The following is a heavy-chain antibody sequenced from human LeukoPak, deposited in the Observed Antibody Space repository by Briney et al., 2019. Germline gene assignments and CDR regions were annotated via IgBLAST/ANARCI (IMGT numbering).Heavy chain of an antibody. CDR1: GFTFSSYA. J-gene: IGHJ4*02. Sequence: PGGSLSLSCAASGFTFSSYAMSWVRQAPGKGLEWVSAISGSGGSTYYADSVKGRFTISRDNSKNTLYLQMNSLRAEDTAVYYCAKGGYDFWSGYPRNFDYWGQGTLVTVSS. D-gene: IGHD3-3*01. CDR3: AKGGYDFWSGYPRNFDY. V-gene: IGHV3-23*01. CDR2: ISGSGGST.